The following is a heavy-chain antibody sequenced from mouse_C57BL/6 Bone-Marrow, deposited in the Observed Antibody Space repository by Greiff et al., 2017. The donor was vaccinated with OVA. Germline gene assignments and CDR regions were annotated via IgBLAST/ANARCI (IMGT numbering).Heavy chain of an antibody. D-gene: IGHD1-1*01. J-gene: IGHJ2*01. CDR2: IDPSDSYT. CDR3: ARGYYGSSYYFDY. CDR1: GYTFTSYW. V-gene: IGHV1-69*01. Sequence: VERQQPGAELVMPGASVKLSCKASGYTFTSYWMHWVKQRPGQGLEWIGEIDPSDSYTNYNQKFKGKSTLTVDKSSSTAYMQLSSLTSEDSAVYYCARGYYGSSYYFDYWGQGTTLTVSS.